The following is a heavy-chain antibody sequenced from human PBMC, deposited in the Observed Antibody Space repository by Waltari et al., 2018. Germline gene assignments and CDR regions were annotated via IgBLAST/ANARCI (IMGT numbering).Heavy chain of an antibody. Sequence: QVQLVQSGAEVKKPGASVKVSCKASGYTFTGHYMHWVRQAPGKGLEWMGWINPNRGGTNYAKKFQGLVTMTRDTSISTAYMELSRLRSDDTAVYYCARGGSSSWRAYGMDVWGQGTTVTVSS. J-gene: IGHJ6*02. CDR2: INPNRGGT. V-gene: IGHV1-2*04. D-gene: IGHD6-13*01. CDR3: ARGGSSSWRAYGMDV. CDR1: GYTFTGHY.